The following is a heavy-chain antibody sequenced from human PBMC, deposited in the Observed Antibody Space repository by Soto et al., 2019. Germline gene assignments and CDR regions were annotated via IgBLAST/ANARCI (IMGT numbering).Heavy chain of an antibody. D-gene: IGHD4-17*01. V-gene: IGHV1-69*13. Sequence: GASVKVSCKASGGTFSSYAISWVRQAPGQGLEWMGGIIPIFGTANYAQKFQGRVTITADESTSTAYMELSSLRSEDTAVYYCARGWGYGDYTSHYYYGMDVWGQGTTVTVSS. J-gene: IGHJ6*02. CDR2: IIPIFGTA. CDR1: GGTFSSYA. CDR3: ARGWGYGDYTSHYYYGMDV.